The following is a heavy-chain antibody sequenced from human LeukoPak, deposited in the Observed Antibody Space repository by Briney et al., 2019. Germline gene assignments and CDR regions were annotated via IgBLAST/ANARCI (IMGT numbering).Heavy chain of an antibody. CDR3: ARNSSDWYGYMDV. Sequence: ASEKVSCKASGYTFISYGISWVRQAPGQGLEWMGWISTYNGYANYAQKLQGRVTMTTETSTSTAYMELRSLRSDDTAVYYCARNSSDWYGYMDVWGKGTTVTVSS. CDR1: GYTFISYG. J-gene: IGHJ6*04. D-gene: IGHD6-19*01. V-gene: IGHV1-18*01. CDR2: ISTYNGYA.